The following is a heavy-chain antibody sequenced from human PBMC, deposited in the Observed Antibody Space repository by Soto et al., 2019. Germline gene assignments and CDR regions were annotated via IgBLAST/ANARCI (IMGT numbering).Heavy chain of an antibody. Sequence: EVQLVESGGGLIQPGGSLRLSCAASGFTVSSNYMSWVRQAPGKGLEWVSVIYSGGSTYYADSVKGRFTISRDNSKNTLDLQMNSLRAEDTAVYYCARQGTSRWLLTADAFDIWGQGTMVTVAS. D-gene: IGHD3-22*01. CDR2: IYSGGST. CDR1: GFTVSSNY. J-gene: IGHJ3*02. V-gene: IGHV3-53*01. CDR3: ARQGTSRWLLTADAFDI.